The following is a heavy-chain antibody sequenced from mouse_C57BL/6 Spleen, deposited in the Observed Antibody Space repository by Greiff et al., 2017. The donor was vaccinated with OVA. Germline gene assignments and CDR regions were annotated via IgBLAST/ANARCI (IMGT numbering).Heavy chain of an antibody. J-gene: IGHJ1*03. V-gene: IGHV1-15*01. CDR3: TRKSNYEYFDV. CDR2: IDPETGGT. D-gene: IGHD2-5*01. Sequence: VQLQQSGAELVRPGASVTLSCKASGYTFTDYEMHWVKQTPVHGLEWIGAIDPETGGTAYNQKFKGKAILTADKSSSTAYMELRSLTSEDSAVYYWTRKSNYEYFDVWGTGTTVTVSS. CDR1: GYTFTDYE.